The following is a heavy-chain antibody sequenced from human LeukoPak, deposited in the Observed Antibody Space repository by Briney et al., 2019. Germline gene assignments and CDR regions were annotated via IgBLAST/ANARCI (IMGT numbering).Heavy chain of an antibody. CDR2: ISAYNGNT. CDR1: GYTLTELS. CDR3: ARHHGGYDFWSGYYDY. D-gene: IGHD3-3*01. V-gene: IGHV1-18*01. Sequence: ASVKVSCKVSGYTLTELSMHWVRQAPGQGLEWMGWISAYNGNTNYAQKLQGRVTMTTDTSTSTAYMELRSLRSDDTAVYYCARHHGGYDFWSGYYDYWGQGTLVTVSS. J-gene: IGHJ4*02.